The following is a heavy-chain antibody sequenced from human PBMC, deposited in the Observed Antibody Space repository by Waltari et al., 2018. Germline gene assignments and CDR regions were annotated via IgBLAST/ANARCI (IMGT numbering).Heavy chain of an antibody. D-gene: IGHD2-15*01. CDR1: GGTFSSYA. CDR2: IRPIFGTA. CDR3: ARDRGYCSGGSCLLYY. V-gene: IGHV1-69*01. J-gene: IGHJ4*02. Sequence: QVQLVQSGAEVKKPGSSVKVSCKASGGTFSSYAISWVRQAPGQGLEGMGGIRPIFGTANDGRKFQGGVTITGEESTSTAYMELRSLRSEDTAVYYCARDRGYCSGGSCLLYYWGQGTLVTVSS.